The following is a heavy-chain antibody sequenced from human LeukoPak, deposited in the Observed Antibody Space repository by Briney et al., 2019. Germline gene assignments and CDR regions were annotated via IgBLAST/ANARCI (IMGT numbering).Heavy chain of an antibody. J-gene: IGHJ4*02. D-gene: IGHD3-10*01. CDR3: ARGDYGSGSYYHY. Sequence: SETLSLTCAVYGGSFSGYYWSWIRQPPGKGLEWIGEINHSGSTNYNPTLKSRVTISVDTSKNQFSLKLSSVTAADTAVYYCARGDYGSGSYYHYWGQGTLVTVSS. CDR1: GGSFSGYY. V-gene: IGHV4-34*01. CDR2: INHSGST.